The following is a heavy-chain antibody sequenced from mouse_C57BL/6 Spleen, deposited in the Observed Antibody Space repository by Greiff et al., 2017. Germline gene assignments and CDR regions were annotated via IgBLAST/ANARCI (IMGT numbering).Heavy chain of an antibody. CDR2: IDPSDSYT. V-gene: IGHV1-69*01. Sequence: QVQLQQPGAELVMPGASVKLSCKASGYTFTSYWMHWVKQRPGQGLAWIGEIDPSDSYTNYNQKFKGKSTLTVDKSSSTAYMQLSSLTSEDSAVYYGARDYGSSYWYFDVWGTGTTVTVSS. CDR1: GYTFTSYW. D-gene: IGHD1-1*01. J-gene: IGHJ1*03. CDR3: ARDYGSSYWYFDV.